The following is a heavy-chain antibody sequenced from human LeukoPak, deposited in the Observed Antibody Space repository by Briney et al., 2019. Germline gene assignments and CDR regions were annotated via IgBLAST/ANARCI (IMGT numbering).Heavy chain of an antibody. D-gene: IGHD2-15*01. CDR1: GGSLSSYY. J-gene: IGHJ6*03. Sequence: SETLSLTCTVSGGSLSSYYWSWLRQPPGKGLEWIGYIYYSGCTNYNPSLKSRVTISVDTSKNQFSLKLSSVTAADTAVYYCARSVEGYCSGGSCYSYYYYMDVWGKGTTVTVSS. V-gene: IGHV4-59*01. CDR3: ARSVEGYCSGGSCYSYYYYMDV. CDR2: IYYSGCT.